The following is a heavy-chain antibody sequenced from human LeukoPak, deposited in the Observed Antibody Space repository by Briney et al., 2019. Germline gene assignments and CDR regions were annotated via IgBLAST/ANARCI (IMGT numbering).Heavy chain of an antibody. J-gene: IGHJ3*02. CDR2: SYSGGSS. Sequence: PGGSLRLSCAASGFTINNHYMTWVRQAPGKGLEWVSVSYSGGSSYYADSVKGRFTMSRDSSKNTVNLQMNILTVEDTAVYYCARILGTTDAFHIWGQGTMVTVSS. CDR3: ARILGTTDAFHI. D-gene: IGHD2/OR15-2a*01. CDR1: GFTINNHY. V-gene: IGHV3-53*01.